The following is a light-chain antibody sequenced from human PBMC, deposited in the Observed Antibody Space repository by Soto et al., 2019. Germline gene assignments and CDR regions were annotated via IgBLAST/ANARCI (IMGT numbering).Light chain of an antibody. CDR2: GAS. CDR1: QSIRND. V-gene: IGKV1-6*01. CDR3: LQEYTYPFT. Sequence: AIQMTQSPSSLSASVGGIVTITCRASQSIRNDLGWYQQKPGKAPKLLIYGASNLQSGGPSRFIGSGSGTDFTLTISSLQPEDFATYYCLQEYTYPFTFGPGTKVD. J-gene: IGKJ3*01.